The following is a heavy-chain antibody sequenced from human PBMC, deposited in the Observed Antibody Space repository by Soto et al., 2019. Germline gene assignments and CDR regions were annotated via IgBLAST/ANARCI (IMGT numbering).Heavy chain of an antibody. V-gene: IGHV3-21*01. J-gene: IGHJ6*03. CDR2: ISSSSSYI. CDR3: ARDMGYCSSTSCLPSYYYYYMDV. Sequence: GGSLRLSCAASGFTFSSYSMNWVRQAPGKGLEWVSSISSSSSYIYYADSVKGRFTISRDNAKNSLYLQMNSLRAEDTAVYYCARDMGYCSSTSCLPSYYYYYMDVWGKGTTVTVSS. D-gene: IGHD2-2*01. CDR1: GFTFSSYS.